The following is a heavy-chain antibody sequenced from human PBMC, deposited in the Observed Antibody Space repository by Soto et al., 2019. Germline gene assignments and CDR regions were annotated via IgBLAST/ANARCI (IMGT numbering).Heavy chain of an antibody. CDR3: ATRPLDYYDSSGYKGY. V-gene: IGHV4-4*02. CDR1: GGSISSSNW. D-gene: IGHD3-22*01. J-gene: IGHJ4*02. Sequence: QVQLQESGPGLVKPSGTLSLTCAVSGGSISSSNWWSWVRQPPGKGLEWIGEIYHSGSTNYNPSLKRRVTIPVDTSKNQFSLTLSSVTAADTAVYYCATRPLDYYDSSGYKGYWGQGTLVTVSS. CDR2: IYHSGST.